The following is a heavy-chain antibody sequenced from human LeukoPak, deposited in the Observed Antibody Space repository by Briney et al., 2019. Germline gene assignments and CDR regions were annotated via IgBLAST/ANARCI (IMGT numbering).Heavy chain of an antibody. J-gene: IGHJ4*02. V-gene: IGHV3-66*02. CDR2: IYSGGST. CDR3: ARGHDYGDYVLDY. D-gene: IGHD4-17*01. Sequence: GGSLRLSCAASGFTVSSNYMSWVRQAPGKGLEGVSVIYSGGSTYYADSVKGRFTISRDNSKNTLYLQMNSLRAEDTAVYYCARGHDYGDYVLDYWGQGTLVTVSS. CDR1: GFTVSSNY.